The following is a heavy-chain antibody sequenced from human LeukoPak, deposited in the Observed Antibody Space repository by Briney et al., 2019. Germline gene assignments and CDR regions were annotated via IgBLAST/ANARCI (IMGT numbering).Heavy chain of an antibody. CDR2: ISGSGGST. Sequence: GGSLRLSCAASGFTFSSYAMSWVRQAPGKGLEWVSAISGSGGSTYYADSVKGRFTISRDNSKNTLYLQMNSLRAEDTAVYYCAKGQVPAAPYYYYGMDVWGQGTMVTVSS. V-gene: IGHV3-23*01. CDR1: GFTFSSYA. CDR3: AKGQVPAAPYYYYGMDV. J-gene: IGHJ6*02. D-gene: IGHD2-2*01.